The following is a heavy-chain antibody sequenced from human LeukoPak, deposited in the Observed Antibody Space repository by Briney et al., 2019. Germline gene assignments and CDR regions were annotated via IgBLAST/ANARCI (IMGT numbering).Heavy chain of an antibody. CDR1: GYTSTTSW. D-gene: IGHD5-24*01. J-gene: IGHJ4*02. V-gene: IGHV5-51*01. CDR3: ATSDDGFDYFDH. Sequence: GESLKISCQASGYTSTTSWIGWVRQLPGKGLDWMGTIDPRDSDTRYSPSFQGQVTISSDQSISTAYLQFSSLKASDTAIYYCATSDDGFDYFDHWGQGTLVTVSS. CDR2: IDPRDSDT.